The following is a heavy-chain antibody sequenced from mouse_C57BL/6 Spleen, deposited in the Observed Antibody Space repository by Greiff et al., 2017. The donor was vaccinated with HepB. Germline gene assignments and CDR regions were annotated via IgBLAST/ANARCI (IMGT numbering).Heavy chain of an antibody. CDR1: GYAFSSYW. V-gene: IGHV1-80*01. CDR2: IYPGDGDT. CDR3: AGGWLLRGYFDY. D-gene: IGHD2-3*01. Sequence: QVQLQQSGAELVKPGASVKISCKASGYAFSSYWMNWVKQRPGKGLEWIGKIYPGDGDTNYNGKFKGKATLTADKSSSTAYMQLSSLTSEDSAVYFCAGGWLLRGYFDYWGQGTTLTVSS. J-gene: IGHJ2*01.